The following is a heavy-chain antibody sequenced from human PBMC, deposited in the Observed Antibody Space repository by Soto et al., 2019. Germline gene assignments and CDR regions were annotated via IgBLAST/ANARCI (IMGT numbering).Heavy chain of an antibody. D-gene: IGHD3-3*01. Sequence: SETLSLTCTVSGGSISSGDYYWSWIRQPPGKGLEWIGYIYYSGSTYYNPSLKSRVTISVDTSKNQFSLKLSSVTAADTAVYYCARGSDFWSGYYHNDYWGQGTLVTVSS. V-gene: IGHV4-30-4*01. CDR1: GGSISSGDYY. CDR3: ARGSDFWSGYYHNDY. J-gene: IGHJ4*02. CDR2: IYYSGST.